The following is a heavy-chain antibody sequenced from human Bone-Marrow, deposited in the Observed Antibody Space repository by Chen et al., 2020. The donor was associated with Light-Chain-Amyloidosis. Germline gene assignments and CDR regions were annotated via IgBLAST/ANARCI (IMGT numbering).Heavy chain of an antibody. V-gene: IGHV3-30*02. CDR1: GFTFSSYG. CDR3: AKEPSRHMVRGEPELDY. J-gene: IGHJ4*02. CDR2: IRYDGSNK. Sequence: GGGVVQPGGSLRLSCAASGFTFSSYGMHWVRQAPGKGLEWVAFIRYDGSNKHYADSVKGRFTISRDNSKNTLYLQMNSLRAEDTAVYYCAKEPSRHMVRGEPELDYWGQGTLVTVSS. D-gene: IGHD3-10*01.